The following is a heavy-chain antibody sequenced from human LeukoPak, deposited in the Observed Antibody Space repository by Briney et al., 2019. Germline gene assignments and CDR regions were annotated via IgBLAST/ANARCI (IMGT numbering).Heavy chain of an antibody. CDR2: ISYDGSNK. CDR1: GFTFSSYA. J-gene: IGHJ5*02. CDR3: AKEDSEGGPNWFDP. D-gene: IGHD1-14*01. Sequence: GGSLRLSCAASGFTFSSYAMHWVRQAPGKGLEWVAVISYDGSNKYYADSVKGRFTISRDNSKNTLFLQMNGLRAEDTAVYYCAKEDSEGGPNWFDPWGQGALVTVSS. V-gene: IGHV3-30-3*02.